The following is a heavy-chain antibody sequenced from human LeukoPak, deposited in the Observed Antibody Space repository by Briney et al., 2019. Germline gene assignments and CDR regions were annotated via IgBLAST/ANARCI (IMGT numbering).Heavy chain of an antibody. CDR2: ISGDGGTT. V-gene: IGHV3-43*02. CDR1: GFTFDDYA. CDR3: AKDEYGGNYKPFDF. J-gene: IGHJ4*02. D-gene: IGHD4-23*01. Sequence: GGSLRLSCAASGFTFDDYAMHWVRQPPGKGLEWVSLISGDGGTTYYADSVKGRFTISRDNIKNSLYLYLDSLRTEDTAFYYCAKDEYGGNYKPFDFWGQGTLVTVSS.